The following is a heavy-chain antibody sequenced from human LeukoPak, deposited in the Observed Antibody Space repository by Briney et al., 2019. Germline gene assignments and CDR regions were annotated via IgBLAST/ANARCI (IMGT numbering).Heavy chain of an antibody. CDR2: ISGSGGST. CDR3: AKPYGDYEGFWFDP. D-gene: IGHD4-17*01. V-gene: IGHV3-23*01. Sequence: GGSLRLSCAPSGFTFSSYAMSWVRQAPGKGLEWVSAISGSGGSTYYADSVKGRFTISRDNSKNTLYLQMNSLRAEDTAVYYCAKPYGDYEGFWFDPWGQGTLVTVSS. J-gene: IGHJ5*02. CDR1: GFTFSSYA.